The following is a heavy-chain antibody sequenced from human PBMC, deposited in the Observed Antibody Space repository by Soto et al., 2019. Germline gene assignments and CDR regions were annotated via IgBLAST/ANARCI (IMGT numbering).Heavy chain of an antibody. CDR2: TYHSGNP. D-gene: IGHD6-6*01. Sequence: SETLSLTCTVSGGSISSGNYYWSWIRQPPGKALEWIGHTYHSGNPYYKPSLKSRVIISVDRSKNQFSLKLSSVTAADTAVYYCARERPDGARLDPWGQGTLVTVSS. CDR3: ARERPDGARLDP. J-gene: IGHJ5*02. V-gene: IGHV4-30-2*01. CDR1: GGSISSGNYY.